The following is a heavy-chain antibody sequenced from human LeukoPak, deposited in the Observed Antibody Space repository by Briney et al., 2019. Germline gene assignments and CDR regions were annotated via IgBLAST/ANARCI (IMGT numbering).Heavy chain of an antibody. Sequence: GGSLRLSCAASGFTFNIYGMHWVRQAPGKGLEWVAVIWYDGSNEYYKDPVKGRFTISRDNSKNTLYLQMNSLRAEDTAVYYCARDGRDGYKDFDYWGQGTLVTVSS. CDR3: ARDGRDGYKDFDY. V-gene: IGHV3-33*01. CDR1: GFTFNIYG. J-gene: IGHJ4*02. CDR2: IWYDGSNE. D-gene: IGHD5-24*01.